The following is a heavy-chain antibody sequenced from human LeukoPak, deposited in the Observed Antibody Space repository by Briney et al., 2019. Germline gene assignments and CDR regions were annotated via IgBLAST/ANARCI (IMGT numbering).Heavy chain of an antibody. Sequence: ASVTVSCKASGYTFTSYGISWVRQAPGQGLEWMGWISAYNGNTNYAQKLQGRVTMTTDTSTSTAYMELRSLRSDDTAVYYCARDMGTGTTDSWFVPWGQGTLVTVSS. D-gene: IGHD1-7*01. CDR3: ARDMGTGTTDSWFVP. V-gene: IGHV1-18*01. CDR1: GYTFTSYG. J-gene: IGHJ5*02. CDR2: ISAYNGNT.